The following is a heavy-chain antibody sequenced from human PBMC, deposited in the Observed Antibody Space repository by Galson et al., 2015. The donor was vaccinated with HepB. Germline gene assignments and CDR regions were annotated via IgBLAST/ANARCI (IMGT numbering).Heavy chain of an antibody. V-gene: IGHV3-64*01. CDR1: GFTFSSYA. Sequence: SLRLSCAASGFTFSSYAMHWVRQAPGKGLEYVSAISSNGGSTYYANSVKGRFTISRDNSKNTLYLQMGSLRAEDMAVYYCARAAISSGYDYNYFDYWGQGTLVTVSS. J-gene: IGHJ4*02. D-gene: IGHD5-12*01. CDR3: ARAAISSGYDYNYFDY. CDR2: ISSNGGST.